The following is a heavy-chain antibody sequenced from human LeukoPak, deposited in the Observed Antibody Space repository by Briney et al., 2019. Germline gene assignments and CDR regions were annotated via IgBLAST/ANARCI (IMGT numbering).Heavy chain of an antibody. CDR2: IYYSGSN. V-gene: IGHV4-59*08. CDR1: GGSITTYY. Sequence: PSATLSLTCTVAGGSITTYYWSWIRQPPGKGLEWIGYIYYSGSNNYNPSLKSRLPISIKTSNNQFSLNLSSVNAATTAVYYCARLRQGCSGDSCYLHFDYWGQGTLVNVSS. J-gene: IGHJ4*02. D-gene: IGHD2-15*01. CDR3: ARLRQGCSGDSCYLHFDY.